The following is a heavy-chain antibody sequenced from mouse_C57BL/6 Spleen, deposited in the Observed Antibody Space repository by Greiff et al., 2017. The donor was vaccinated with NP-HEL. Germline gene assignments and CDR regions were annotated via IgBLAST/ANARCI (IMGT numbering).Heavy chain of an antibody. CDR2: ISDGGSYT. CDR1: GFTFSSYA. D-gene: IGHD1-1*01. V-gene: IGHV5-4*03. Sequence: EVKLMESGGGLVKPGGSLKLSCAASGFTFSSYAMSWVRQTPEKRLEWVATISDGGSYTYYPDNVKGRFTISRDNAKNNLYLQMSHLKSEDTAMYYCASIITTVPYWYFDVWGTGTTVTVSS. J-gene: IGHJ1*03. CDR3: ASIITTVPYWYFDV.